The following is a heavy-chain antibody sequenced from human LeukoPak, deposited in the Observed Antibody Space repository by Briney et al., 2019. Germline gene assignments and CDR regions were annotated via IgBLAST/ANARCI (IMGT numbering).Heavy chain of an antibody. CDR2: INHSGST. CDR1: GGSFSGYS. CDR3: ARRSIAALDY. Sequence: SETLSLTCAVYGGSFSGYSWSWIRQPPGKGLEWIGEINHSGSTNYNPSLKSRVTISVDTSKNQFSLNLSSVTAADTAVYYCARRSIAALDYWGQGILVTVSS. D-gene: IGHD6-6*01. V-gene: IGHV4-34*01. J-gene: IGHJ4*02.